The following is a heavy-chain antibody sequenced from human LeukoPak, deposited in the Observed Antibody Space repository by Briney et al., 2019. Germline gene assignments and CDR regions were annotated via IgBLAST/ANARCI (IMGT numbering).Heavy chain of an antibody. CDR1: GFTFSSYG. D-gene: IGHD3-16*02. Sequence: PGRSLRLSCAASGFTFSSYGMHWVRQAPGKGLEWVAVISYDGSNKYYADSVKGRFTISRDNSKNTLYLQMNSLRAEDTAAYYCAREPTYDYVWGSYRSYYFDYWGQGTLVTVSS. CDR3: AREPTYDYVWGSYRSYYFDY. J-gene: IGHJ4*02. V-gene: IGHV3-30*03. CDR2: ISYDGSNK.